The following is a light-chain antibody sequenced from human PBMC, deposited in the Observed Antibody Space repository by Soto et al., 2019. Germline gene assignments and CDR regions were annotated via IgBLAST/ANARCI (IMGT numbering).Light chain of an antibody. CDR1: SSNIGRNY. J-gene: IGLJ2*01. V-gene: IGLV1-47*01. CDR2: RND. CDR3: STWDDSLRGII. Sequence: QSVLTQPPSASGTPGQRVSISYSGSSSNIGRNYVYWYQKVPGMAPKLLVFRNDQRPYGVPDRFSGSKSGTSASLAISRLRSEDEADYFCSTWDDSLRGIIFGGGTKVTVL.